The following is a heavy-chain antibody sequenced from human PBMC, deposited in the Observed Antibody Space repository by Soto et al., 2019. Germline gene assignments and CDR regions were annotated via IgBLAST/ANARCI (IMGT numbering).Heavy chain of an antibody. CDR1: GYTFTSYA. D-gene: IGHD2-2*02. CDR2: INAGNGNT. V-gene: IGHV1-3*01. Sequence: ASVKVSCKASGYTFTSYAMHWVRQAPGQRLEWMGWINAGNGNTKYSQKFQGRVTITRDTSASTAYMELSSLRSEDTAVYYCARDAFGYCSSKSCYMVSWFDPWGQGTLVTVSS. J-gene: IGHJ5*02. CDR3: ARDAFGYCSSKSCYMVSWFDP.